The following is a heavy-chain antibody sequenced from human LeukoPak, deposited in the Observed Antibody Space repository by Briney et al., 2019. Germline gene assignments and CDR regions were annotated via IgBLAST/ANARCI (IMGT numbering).Heavy chain of an antibody. J-gene: IGHJ4*02. D-gene: IGHD3-22*01. CDR3: AREGRDYYDSSGYY. CDR1: GGSISSSSYY. V-gene: IGHV4-39*07. CDR2: IYYSGST. Sequence: PSETLSLTCTVSGGSISSSSYYWGWIRQPPGKGLEWIGSIYYSGSTYINPSLKSRVTISVDTSKNQFSLKLSSVTAADTAVYYCAREGRDYYDSSGYYWGQGTLVTVSS.